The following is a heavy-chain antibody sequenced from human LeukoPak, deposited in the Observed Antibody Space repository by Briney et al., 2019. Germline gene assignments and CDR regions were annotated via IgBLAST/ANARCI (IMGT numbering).Heavy chain of an antibody. Sequence: ASVKVSCKASGGTFSSYAISWVRQAPGQGLEWMGRIIPILGIANYAQKFQGRVTITADKSTSTAYMELSSLRSEDTAVYYCARDRDVDIVATTYFDYWGQGTLVTVSS. D-gene: IGHD5-12*01. CDR3: ARDRDVDIVATTYFDY. V-gene: IGHV1-69*04. CDR1: GGTFSSYA. J-gene: IGHJ4*02. CDR2: IIPILGIA.